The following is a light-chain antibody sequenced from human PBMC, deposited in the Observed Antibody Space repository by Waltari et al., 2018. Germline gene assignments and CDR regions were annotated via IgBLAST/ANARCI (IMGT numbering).Light chain of an antibody. V-gene: IGLV1-40*01. J-gene: IGLJ2*01. CDR3: QSYDSSLSGSV. CDR1: SSNIGAGYD. Sequence: QSVLTQPPSVSGAPGQRVTISCTGSSSNIGAGYDVPWYQQLPGTAPKLLLYGNSNRPSGVPDRCSGSKSGTSAALAITGLQAEDEADYYCQSYDSSLSGSVFGGGTKLTVL. CDR2: GNS.